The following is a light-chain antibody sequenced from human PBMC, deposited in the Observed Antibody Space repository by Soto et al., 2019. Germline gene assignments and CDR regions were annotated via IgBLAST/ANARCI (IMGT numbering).Light chain of an antibody. CDR3: CSYADGSIYS. V-gene: IGLV2-14*03. J-gene: IGLJ1*01. CDR1: SRDVGAYDY. Sequence: SALTQPASVSGSPGQSITISCTGTSRDVGAYDYVSWYLQYPDKAPQLLIYYVDHRPSGVSSRFSGSKSGNTASLTISGLQAEDEGDYYCCSYADGSIYSFGTGTKVTVL. CDR2: YVD.